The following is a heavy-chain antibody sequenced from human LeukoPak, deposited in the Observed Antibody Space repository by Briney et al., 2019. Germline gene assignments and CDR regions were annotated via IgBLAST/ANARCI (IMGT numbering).Heavy chain of an antibody. CDR1: GFTFSSYS. CDR2: ISSSSSYL. D-gene: IGHD5-12*01. V-gene: IGHV3-21*01. J-gene: IGHJ4*02. CDR3: ARVGYSGWNLEY. Sequence: GGSLRLSCAASGFTFSSYSMNRVRQAPGKGLEWVSSISSSSSYLYYADSVKGRFTSSRDNAKNSLYLQMNSLRDEDTAVYYCARVGYSGWNLEYWGQGTLVTVSS.